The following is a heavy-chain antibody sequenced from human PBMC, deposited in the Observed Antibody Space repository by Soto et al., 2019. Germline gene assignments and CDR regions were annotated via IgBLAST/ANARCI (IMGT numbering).Heavy chain of an antibody. CDR2: IYYSGST. Sequence: PSETLSLTCTVSGGSISSSSYYWGWIRQPPGKGLEWIGSIYYSGSTYYNPSLKSRVTISVDTSKNQFSLKLSSVTAADTAVYYCVSFGSGSYRTPLDYWGQGTLVTVSS. CDR1: GGSISSSSYY. D-gene: IGHD3-10*01. CDR3: VSFGSGSYRTPLDY. V-gene: IGHV4-39*01. J-gene: IGHJ4*02.